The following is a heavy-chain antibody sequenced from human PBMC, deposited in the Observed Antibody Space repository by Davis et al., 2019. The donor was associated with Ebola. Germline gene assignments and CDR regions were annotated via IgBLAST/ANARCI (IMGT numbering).Heavy chain of an antibody. J-gene: IGHJ3*02. V-gene: IGHV4-34*01. CDR1: GGSFSGYY. CDR2: INHSGST. Sequence: MPSETLSLTCAVYGGSFSGYYWSWIRQPPGKGLEWIGEINHSGSTNYNPSLKSRVTILVDKSKNQFSLKLSSVTAADTAVYYCARDLGWLQLEAFDIWGQGTMVTVSS. D-gene: IGHD5-24*01. CDR3: ARDLGWLQLEAFDI.